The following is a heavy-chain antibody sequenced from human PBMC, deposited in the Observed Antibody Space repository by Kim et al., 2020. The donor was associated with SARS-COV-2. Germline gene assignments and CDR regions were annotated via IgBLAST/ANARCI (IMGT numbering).Heavy chain of an antibody. CDR1: GFTVSSNY. D-gene: IGHD3-10*01. CDR3: ARDYYDSVGYYYYYYGMDG. Sequence: GGSLRLSCAASGFTVSSNYMSWVRQAPGKGLEWVAVIYSGGSTYYADSVMGRFTISRDNSKNTLYLQMNSRRAEDTAVYYCARDYYDSVGYYYYYYGMDGWGQGTTVTVSS. CDR2: IYSGGST. V-gene: IGHV3-66*01. J-gene: IGHJ6*02.